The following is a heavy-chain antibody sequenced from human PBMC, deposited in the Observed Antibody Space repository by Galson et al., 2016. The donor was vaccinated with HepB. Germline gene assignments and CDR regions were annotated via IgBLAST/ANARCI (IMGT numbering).Heavy chain of an antibody. CDR2: IYYSGDT. Sequence: TLSLTCGVSGGSVNSDDYSWTWIRQPPGKGLEWIGYIYYSGDTYYNPSLKSRLTMSLERSRNRFSLKLTSVTAADTATYYCPHLSVIRGVNGGALQYWGQGAMVTVSS. V-gene: IGHV4-30-2*01. CDR1: GGSVNSDDYS. J-gene: IGHJ4*02. D-gene: IGHD3-10*01. CDR3: PHLSVIRGVNGGALQY.